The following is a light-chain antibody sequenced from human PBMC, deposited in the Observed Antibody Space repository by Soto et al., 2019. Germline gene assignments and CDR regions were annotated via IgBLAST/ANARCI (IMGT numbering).Light chain of an antibody. CDR1: QSVSNNY. J-gene: IGKJ5*01. CDR2: GAS. Sequence: EIVLTQSPGTLSLSPGERATLSCRASQSVSNNYLAWYQQKPGQAPRLLIYGASSRATGIPDRFRGSGSGTDFTLTISRLEPEDFAVYYCQQYDSSPWTFGQGTRLEIK. CDR3: QQYDSSPWT. V-gene: IGKV3-20*01.